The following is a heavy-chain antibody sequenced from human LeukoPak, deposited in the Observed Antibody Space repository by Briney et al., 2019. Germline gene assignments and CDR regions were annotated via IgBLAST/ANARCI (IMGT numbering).Heavy chain of an antibody. Sequence: GGSLRLSCAASGFTFSSYWMSWVRQAPGKGLEWVANIKQDGSENYYVDSVKGRFTISRDNAKNSLYLQMNSLRAEDTAVYYCATSHDYGDYADYWGQGTLVTVSS. CDR1: GFTFSSYW. CDR3: ATSHDYGDYADY. CDR2: IKQDGSEN. J-gene: IGHJ4*02. D-gene: IGHD4-17*01. V-gene: IGHV3-7*01.